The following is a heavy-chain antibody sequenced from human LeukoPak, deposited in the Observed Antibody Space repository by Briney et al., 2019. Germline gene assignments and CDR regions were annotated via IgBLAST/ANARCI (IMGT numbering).Heavy chain of an antibody. CDR3: ARAYCSSASCYLDNFYYYMDV. V-gene: IGHV3-20*04. J-gene: IGHJ6*03. Sequence: GGSLRLSCAPSVFTFYEYVMNGAPHSPGKGREWLSSINWNGDANHYTDSVAGRFSISRDNAKNSLYLQMNSLRAEDTAFYFCARAYCSSASCYLDNFYYYMDVWGKGATVTVSS. CDR2: INWNGDAN. CDR1: VFTFYEYV. D-gene: IGHD2-2*01.